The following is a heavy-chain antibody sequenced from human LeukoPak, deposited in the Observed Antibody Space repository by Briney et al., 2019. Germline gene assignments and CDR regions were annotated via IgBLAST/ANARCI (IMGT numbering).Heavy chain of an antibody. CDR1: GFTFSTYW. J-gene: IGHJ5*02. V-gene: IGHV3-74*01. Sequence: HSGGSLRLSCAASGFTFSTYWMHWVRQAPGKGLVWVSRINSDGSITTYADSVKGRFTISRDNAKNSLYLQVNSLRAEDTAVYYCARRPTVTTPLTAWGQGTLVTVSS. CDR2: INSDGSIT. D-gene: IGHD4-17*01. CDR3: ARRPTVTTPLTA.